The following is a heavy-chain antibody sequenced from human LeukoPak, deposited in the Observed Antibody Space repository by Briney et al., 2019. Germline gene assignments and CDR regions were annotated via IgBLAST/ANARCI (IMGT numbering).Heavy chain of an antibody. Sequence: ASVKDSCKASGYTLTHYDINWVRQAPGQGLEYMGWINPNSLIPGYARKFRGRVTLTMDTSIRTAYMELSGLTYDDTAIYYCARVKPVPTVSFDPWGQGTLVTVSS. J-gene: IGHJ5*02. CDR2: INPNSLIP. CDR1: GYTLTHYD. V-gene: IGHV1-8*01. D-gene: IGHD4-17*01. CDR3: ARVKPVPTVSFDP.